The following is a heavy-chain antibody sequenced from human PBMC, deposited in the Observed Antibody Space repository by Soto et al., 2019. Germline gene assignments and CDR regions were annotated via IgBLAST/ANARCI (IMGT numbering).Heavy chain of an antibody. CDR2: ISYDGSNK. CDR3: ARVGEDDY. J-gene: IGHJ4*02. V-gene: IGHV3-30-3*01. Sequence: GGSLRLSCAASGFTFSSYAMHWVRQAPGKGLKWVAVISYDGSNKYYADSVKGRFTISRDNSKSTLYLQMNSLRAEDTAVYYCARVGEDDYWGQGTLVTVSS. CDR1: GFTFSSYA.